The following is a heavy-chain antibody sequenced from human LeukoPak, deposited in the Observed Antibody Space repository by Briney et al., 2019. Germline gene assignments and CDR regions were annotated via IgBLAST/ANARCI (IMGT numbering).Heavy chain of an antibody. J-gene: IGHJ4*02. D-gene: IGHD2-8*01. CDR2: IYHSGST. CDR3: ARLGSMVFDY. CDR1: GYSNSSGYY. Sequence: SETLSLTCAVSGYSNSSGYYWGWIRQPPGKGLEWIGSIYHSGSTYYNPSLKSRVTISVDTSKNQFSLKLSSVTAADTAVYYCARLGSMVFDYWGQGTLVTVSS. V-gene: IGHV4-38-2*01.